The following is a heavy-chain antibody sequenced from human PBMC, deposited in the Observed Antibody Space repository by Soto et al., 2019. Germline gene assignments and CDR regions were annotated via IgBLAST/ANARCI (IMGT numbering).Heavy chain of an antibody. J-gene: IGHJ4*02. V-gene: IGHV4-34*01. CDR3: TRGPYYFGSGSYPNGY. Sequence: SETLSLTCAVYGGSFSGYYWSWIRQPPGKGLEWIGEINHSGSTNYNPSLKSRVTISVDTSKNQFSLKLSSVTAADTAVYYCTRGPYYFGSGSYPNGYWGQGTLVTVSS. CDR1: GGSFSGYY. CDR2: INHSGST. D-gene: IGHD3-10*01.